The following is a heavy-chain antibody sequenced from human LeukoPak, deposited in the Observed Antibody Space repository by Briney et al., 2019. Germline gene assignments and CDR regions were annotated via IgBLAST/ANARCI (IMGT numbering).Heavy chain of an antibody. CDR3: ARTTGYSSSWLYYYYYYMDV. V-gene: IGHV1-69*05. Sequence: ASVKVSCKASGYTFTSYGISWVRQAPGQGLEWMGGIIPIFGTASYAQKFQGRVTMTRDTSTSTVYMELSSLRSEDTAVYYCARTTGYSSSWLYYYYYYMDVWGKGTTVTVSS. D-gene: IGHD6-13*01. CDR2: IIPIFGTA. CDR1: GYTFTSYG. J-gene: IGHJ6*03.